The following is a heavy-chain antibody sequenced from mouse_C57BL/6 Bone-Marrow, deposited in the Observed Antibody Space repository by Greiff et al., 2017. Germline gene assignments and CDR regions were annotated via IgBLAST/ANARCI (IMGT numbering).Heavy chain of an antibody. Sequence: EVKLQESGPGLVKPSQSLSLTCSVTGYSITSGYYWNWIRQFPGNKLEWMGYISYDGSNNYNPSLKNRISITRDTSKNQFFLKLNSVTTGDTATYYCARDGYYEMDWYCDVWGTGTTVTVSS. J-gene: IGHJ1*03. CDR2: ISYDGSN. D-gene: IGHD2-3*01. CDR1: GYSITSGYY. CDR3: ARDGYYEMDWYCDV. V-gene: IGHV3-6*01.